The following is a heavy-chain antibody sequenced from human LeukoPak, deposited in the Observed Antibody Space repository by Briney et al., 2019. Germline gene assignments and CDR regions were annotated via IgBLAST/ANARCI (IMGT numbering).Heavy chain of an antibody. CDR3: AKEYTGTFSPFPSYFDN. CDR2: ITGSGGRT. CDR1: GYTFSSYA. Sequence: GGSLRLSCAASGYTFSSYAMNWVRQAPGKGLEWVSGITGSGGRTYYADSVKGRFTISRDNSKNTLYLQKTSLRAEDTAIYYCAKEYTGTFSPFPSYFDNWGQGTLVTVSS. V-gene: IGHV3-23*01. J-gene: IGHJ4*02. D-gene: IGHD1-26*01.